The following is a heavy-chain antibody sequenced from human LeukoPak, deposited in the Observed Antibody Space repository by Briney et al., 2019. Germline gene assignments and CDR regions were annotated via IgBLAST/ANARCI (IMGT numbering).Heavy chain of an antibody. Sequence: ASVKVSCKASGYTFTNYDFNWVRQAPGQGLEWLGWMRPNTGDTHSALKFQGRVTMTRDTSITTAYMELSSLASDDTAVYFCATSTGWYRFDYWGQGTKVTVSS. CDR1: GYTFTNYD. D-gene: IGHD6-19*01. CDR3: ATSTGWYRFDY. J-gene: IGHJ4*02. V-gene: IGHV1-8*01. CDR2: MRPNTGDT.